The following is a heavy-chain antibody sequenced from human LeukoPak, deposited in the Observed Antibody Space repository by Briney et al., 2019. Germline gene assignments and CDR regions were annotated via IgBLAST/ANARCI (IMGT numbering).Heavy chain of an antibody. CDR2: INHSGST. Sequence: SETLSLTCAVYGGSFSGYYWSWIRPPPGKGLEWIGEINHSGSTNYNPSLKSRVTISVDTSKNQFSLKLSSVTAADTAVYYCASPIYPGPGAFDIWGQGTMVTVSS. CDR3: ASPIYPGPGAFDI. V-gene: IGHV4-34*01. CDR1: GGSFSGYY. J-gene: IGHJ3*02. D-gene: IGHD3-3*01.